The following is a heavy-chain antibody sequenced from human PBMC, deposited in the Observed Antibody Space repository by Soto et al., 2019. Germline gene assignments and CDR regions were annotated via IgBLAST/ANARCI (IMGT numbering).Heavy chain of an antibody. V-gene: IGHV2-5*02. D-gene: IGHD3-3*01. Sequence: QITLNESGPPVVKPTETLTLTCTFSGFSLTTSGVGVGWVRQSPGKAPEWLAFIYWDDDKRYSTSLKSRLTITKDTSKNQMVLTMANVDPADTATYYCAHRVLRAVFGLVTTTAIYFDFWGQGTPVVVSS. CDR1: GFSLTTSGVG. CDR3: AHRVLRAVFGLVTTTAIYFDF. CDR2: IYWDDDK. J-gene: IGHJ4*02.